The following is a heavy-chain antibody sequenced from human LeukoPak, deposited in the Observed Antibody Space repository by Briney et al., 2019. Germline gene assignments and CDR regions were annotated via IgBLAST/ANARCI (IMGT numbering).Heavy chain of an antibody. CDR1: GYTFTSYD. CDR3: ARDTLRYYYDSSGYYDY. CDR2: ISAYNGNT. D-gene: IGHD3-22*01. Sequence: GASVKVSCKASGYTFTSYDINWVRQATGQGLEWMGWISAYNGNTNYAQKLQGRVTMTTDTSTSTAYMELRSLRSDDTAVYYCARDTLRYYYDSSGYYDYWGQGTLVTVSS. J-gene: IGHJ4*02. V-gene: IGHV1-18*01.